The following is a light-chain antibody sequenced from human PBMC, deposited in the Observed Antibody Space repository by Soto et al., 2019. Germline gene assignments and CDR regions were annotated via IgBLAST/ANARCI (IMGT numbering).Light chain of an antibody. CDR2: GAS. CDR3: QQYAEAPIT. V-gene: IGKV3-20*01. J-gene: IGKJ5*01. CDR1: QSVGRNY. Sequence: EIVLTQSPGTLSLSPGEGATLSCRASQSVGRNYLAWFQQKPGQPPRLLISGASSRPAGIPDKFSGSGSGTDFTLTISRLEPEDFAAYFCQQYAEAPITFGQGTRLEIK.